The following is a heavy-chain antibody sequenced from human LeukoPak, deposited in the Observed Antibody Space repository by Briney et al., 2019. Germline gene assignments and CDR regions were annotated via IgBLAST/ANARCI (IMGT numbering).Heavy chain of an antibody. CDR3: ARVPTTVTTVYFDY. J-gene: IGHJ4*02. D-gene: IGHD4-17*01. CDR1: GFTFSTYS. Sequence: GGSLRLSCVASGFTFSTYSMNWVRQAPGKGLEWVSVIYSGGSTYYADSVKGRFTISRDNSKNTLYLQMNSLRAEDTAVYYCARVPTTVTTVYFDYWGQGTLVTVSS. CDR2: IYSGGST. V-gene: IGHV3-53*01.